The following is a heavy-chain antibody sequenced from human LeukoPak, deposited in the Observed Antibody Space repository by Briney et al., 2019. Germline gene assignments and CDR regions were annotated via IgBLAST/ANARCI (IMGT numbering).Heavy chain of an antibody. CDR3: AKVFDSGSQAYFYYMDV. J-gene: IGHJ6*03. CDR2: IYSSGST. Sequence: SETLSLTCNVSGGSIRGYYWSWIRQPPGKGLEWIGYIYSSGSTNYNPSLKSRVTMSVDTSKNQFSLKVSSVTAADTAVYYCAKVFDSGSQAYFYYMDVWGKGTTVTISS. CDR1: GGSIRGYY. D-gene: IGHD3-10*01. V-gene: IGHV4-59*01.